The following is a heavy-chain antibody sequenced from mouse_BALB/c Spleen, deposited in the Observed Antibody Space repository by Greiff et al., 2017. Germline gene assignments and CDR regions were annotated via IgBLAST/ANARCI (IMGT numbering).Heavy chain of an antibody. V-gene: IGHV1-18*01. CDR1: GYTFTDYN. Sequence: EVKLMESGPELVKPGASVKIPCKASGYTFTDYNMDWVKQSHGKSLEWIGDINPNNGGTIYNQKFKGKATLTVDKSSSTAYMELRSLTSEDTAVYYCASLYDYDIGFAYWGQGTLVTVSA. CDR2: INPNNGGT. CDR3: ASLYDYDIGFAY. D-gene: IGHD2-4*01. J-gene: IGHJ3*01.